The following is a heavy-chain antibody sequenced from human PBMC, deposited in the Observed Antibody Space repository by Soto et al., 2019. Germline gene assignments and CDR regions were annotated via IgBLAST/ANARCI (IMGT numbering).Heavy chain of an antibody. CDR1: GDTFTTNY. D-gene: IGHD2-15*01. CDR3: ARDGGSVCSGGTCYFQAPDY. Sequence: QVQLVQSGAEVKKPGASVKVSCKASGDTFTTNYLHWVRQAPGQGLEWMGIINPSGGGTSYAQKFQGRVTMTRDTSTSTVYMELSSLRYEDTAVYYCARDGGSVCSGGTCYFQAPDYWGQGTLVTVSS. J-gene: IGHJ4*02. V-gene: IGHV1-46*01. CDR2: INPSGGGT.